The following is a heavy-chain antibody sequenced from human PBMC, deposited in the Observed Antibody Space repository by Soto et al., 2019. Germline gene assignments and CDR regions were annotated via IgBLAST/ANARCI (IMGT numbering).Heavy chain of an antibody. CDR1: GGTFSSYA. D-gene: IGHD3-22*01. V-gene: IGHV1-69*13. J-gene: IGHJ6*02. CDR2: IIPIFGTA. CDR3: ARPKYYYDSSGYLGAHGMDV. Sequence: SVKVSCKASGGTFSSYAISWVRQAPGQGLEWMGGIIPIFGTANYAQKFQGRVTITADESTSTAYMELSSLRSEDTAVYYCARPKYYYDSSGYLGAHGMDVWGQGTTVTVPS.